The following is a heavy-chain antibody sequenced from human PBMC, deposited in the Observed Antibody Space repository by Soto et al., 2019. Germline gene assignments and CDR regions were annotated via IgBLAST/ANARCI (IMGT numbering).Heavy chain of an antibody. J-gene: IGHJ6*03. CDR1: GDSVSSNSAA. CDR2: TYYRSRWYN. CDR3: AGTTSLQSYYMDV. Sequence: PSQTLSLTCAISGDSVSSNSAAWNWIRQSPSRGLEWLGRTYYRSRWYNDYAVSAKSRITVNPDTSKNQFSLHLDSVTPEDTAVYYCAGTTSLQSYYMDVCDKAPSLTLSS. D-gene: IGHD1-7*01. V-gene: IGHV6-1*01.